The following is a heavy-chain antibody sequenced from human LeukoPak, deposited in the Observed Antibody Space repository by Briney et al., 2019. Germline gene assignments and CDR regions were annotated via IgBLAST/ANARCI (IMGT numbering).Heavy chain of an antibody. D-gene: IGHD5-12*01. CDR1: GGSFSGYY. J-gene: IGHJ6*03. V-gene: IGHV4-34*01. CDR3: ARGPATLRPYYYYYYMDV. Sequence: SETLSLTCAVYGGSFSGYYWSWIRQPPGKGLEWIWEIKHSGSTNSNPSLKSRVTISVDTSKNQFSLKLSSVTAADTAVYYCARGPATLRPYYYYYYMDVWGKGTTVTVSS. CDR2: IKHSGST.